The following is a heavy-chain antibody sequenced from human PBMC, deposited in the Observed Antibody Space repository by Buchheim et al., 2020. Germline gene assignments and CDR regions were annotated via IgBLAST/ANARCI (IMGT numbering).Heavy chain of an antibody. Sequence: EVQLVESGGGLVQPGGSLKLSCAVSGFTFTNYWMSWVRQAPGKGLEWVANIKQDGSEKYYVDSVKGRFAISRDNAKKSVYLQMNSLRAEDTAVYYCAKDGPRYGSGSYYLDYWGQGTL. V-gene: IGHV3-7*01. CDR1: GFTFTNYW. CDR2: IKQDGSEK. D-gene: IGHD3-10*01. J-gene: IGHJ4*02. CDR3: AKDGPRYGSGSYYLDY.